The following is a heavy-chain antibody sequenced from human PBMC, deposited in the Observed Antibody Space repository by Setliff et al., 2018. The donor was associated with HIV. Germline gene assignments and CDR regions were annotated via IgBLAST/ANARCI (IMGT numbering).Heavy chain of an antibody. CDR1: GFTFSSYA. D-gene: IGHD3-22*01. V-gene: IGHV3-30*04. CDR3: ARDPSGYDSSGYPQYFQH. J-gene: IGHJ1*01. Sequence: PGGSLRLSCAASGFTFSSYAMHWVRQAPGKGLEWVAVISYDGSNKYYADSVKRRFTISRDNSKNTLYLQMTSLRAEDTAVYYCARDPSGYDSSGYPQYFQHWGQGTLVTVSS. CDR2: ISYDGSNK.